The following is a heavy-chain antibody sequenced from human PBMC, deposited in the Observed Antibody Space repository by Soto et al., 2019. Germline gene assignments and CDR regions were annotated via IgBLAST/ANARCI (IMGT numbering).Heavy chain of an antibody. CDR1: GGSISSGGYY. Sequence: QVQLQESGPGLVKPSQTLSLTCTVSGGSISSGGYYWSWIRQHPGKGLEWIGYIYYSGSTYYNPSLKSRVTISVDTSKNQFSLKLSSVTAADTAVYYCARDLRRYYYDSSGYYWGWFDPWGQGTLVTVSS. D-gene: IGHD3-22*01. CDR2: IYYSGST. CDR3: ARDLRRYYYDSSGYYWGWFDP. V-gene: IGHV4-31*03. J-gene: IGHJ5*02.